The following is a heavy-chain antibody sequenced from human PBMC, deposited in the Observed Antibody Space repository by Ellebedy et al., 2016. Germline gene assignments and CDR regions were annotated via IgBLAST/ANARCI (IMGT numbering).Heavy chain of an antibody. J-gene: IGHJ4*02. V-gene: IGHV3-11*03. D-gene: IGHD2-15*01. CDR3: TTRSYSPLATNDY. Sequence: GRFTISRDNAKNSLYLQMNSLRAEDTAVYYCTTRSYSPLATNDYWGQGTLVTVSS.